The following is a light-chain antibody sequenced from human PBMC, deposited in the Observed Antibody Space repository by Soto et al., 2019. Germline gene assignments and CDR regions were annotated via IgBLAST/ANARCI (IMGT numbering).Light chain of an antibody. CDR2: GAS. J-gene: IGKJ3*01. CDR1: QSISSSH. CDR3: QHYGNEWT. V-gene: IGKV3-20*01. Sequence: EIVLPQSPGTMSLSPGARATLSCRASQSISSSHLAWYQQKPDQTPRLLIYGASNRATGIPDRVSGSVSGTDFTLTISRLEPEDFAVYDGQHYGNEWTFGPGTQVYLK.